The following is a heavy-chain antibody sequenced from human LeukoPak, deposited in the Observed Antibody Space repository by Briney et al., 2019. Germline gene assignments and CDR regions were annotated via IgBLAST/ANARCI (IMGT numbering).Heavy chain of an antibody. CDR3: ARDLAYCGGDCYSDDAFDI. CDR2: INSDGSST. D-gene: IGHD2-21*01. V-gene: IGHV3-74*01. J-gene: IGHJ3*02. CDR1: GFTFSSYW. Sequence: QPGGSLRLSCAASGFTFSSYWMHWVRQAPGKGLVWVSRINSDGSSTSYADSVKGRFTISRDNAKNTLYLQMNSLRAEDTAVYYCARDLAYCGGDCYSDDAFDIWGQGTMVTVSS.